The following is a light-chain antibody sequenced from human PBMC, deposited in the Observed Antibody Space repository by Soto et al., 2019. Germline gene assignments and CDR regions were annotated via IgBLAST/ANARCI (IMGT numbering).Light chain of an antibody. CDR1: QSVSSSY. V-gene: IGKV3-20*01. J-gene: IGKJ5*01. CDR2: DSS. CDR3: QQSGSSPIT. Sequence: EIVLTPSPGTLSLSPGERATLSCRASQSVSSSYLAWHQQTPGQAPRLLNYDSSNRATGIPARFSGSGSGTDFTLTISSLEAEDFAFYYCQQSGSSPITFGQGTRLEIK.